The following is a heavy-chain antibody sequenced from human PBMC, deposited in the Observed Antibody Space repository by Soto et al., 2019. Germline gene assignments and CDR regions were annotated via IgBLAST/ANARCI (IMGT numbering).Heavy chain of an antibody. Sequence: EVQVLETGGGLVQPGGSLRLSCAASGFTFSSYAMSWVRQAPGKGLEWVSAISGSGGSTYYADSVKGRFTISRDNSKNTLYLQMNSLRAEDTAVYYCAKDPAPYSSSWYVGYWGQGTLVTVSS. V-gene: IGHV3-23*01. CDR3: AKDPAPYSSSWYVGY. D-gene: IGHD6-13*01. CDR2: ISGSGGST. CDR1: GFTFSSYA. J-gene: IGHJ4*02.